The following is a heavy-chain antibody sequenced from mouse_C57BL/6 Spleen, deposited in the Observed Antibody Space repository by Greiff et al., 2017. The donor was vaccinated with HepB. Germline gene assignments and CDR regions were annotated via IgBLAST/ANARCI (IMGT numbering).Heavy chain of an antibody. V-gene: IGHV1-52*01. CDR3: ARQLRLRYYYAMDY. J-gene: IGHJ4*01. D-gene: IGHD3-2*02. Sequence: QVQLQQPGAELVRPGSSVKLSCKASGYTFTSYWMHWVKQRPIQGLEWIGNIDPSDSETHYNQKFKDKATLTVDKSSSTAYMQLSSLTSEDSAVYYCARQLRLRYYYAMDYWGQGTSGTVSS. CDR1: GYTFTSYW. CDR2: IDPSDSET.